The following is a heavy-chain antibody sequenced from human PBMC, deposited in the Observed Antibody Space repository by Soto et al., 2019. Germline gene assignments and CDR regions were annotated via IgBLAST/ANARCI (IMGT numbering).Heavy chain of an antibody. D-gene: IGHD3-16*02. J-gene: IGHJ4*01. V-gene: IGHV1-18*04. CDR2: VSLYNDET. CDR1: GYTFVTYG. Sequence: GASVKVSCKSSGYTFVTYGITWVRQAPGQDLEWLGWVSLYNDETRYAQNLQGRATLTRDTATSTVYMELTSLTPDDTAVYYCATTRSYGWDRHFDYWGQGTLVTVSS. CDR3: ATTRSYGWDRHFDY.